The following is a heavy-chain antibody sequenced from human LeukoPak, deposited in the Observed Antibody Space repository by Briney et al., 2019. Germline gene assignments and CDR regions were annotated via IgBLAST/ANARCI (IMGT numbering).Heavy chain of an antibody. D-gene: IGHD1-7*01. CDR3: ARDPSAHRTGTPVEGH. V-gene: IGHV3-7*01. CDR1: GFTFSSYW. CDR2: IKQDGSEK. J-gene: IGHJ4*02. Sequence: GGCLRLSCTASGFTFSSYWMSWVRQAPGKGLEWVANIKQDGSEKYYVDSVKGRFTISRDNAKNSLYLQMNSLRAEDTAVYYCARDPSAHRTGTPVEGHWGQGTLVTVSS.